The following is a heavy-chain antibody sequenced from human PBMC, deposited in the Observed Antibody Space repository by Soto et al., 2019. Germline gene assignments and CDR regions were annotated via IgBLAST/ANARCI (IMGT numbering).Heavy chain of an antibody. J-gene: IGHJ6*02. CDR2: IDPSDSYT. CDR3: ARRPTGTTFGVYYYYGMDV. CDR1: GYSFTSYW. Sequence: GESLKISCQGSGYSFTSYWISWVRQMPGKGLEWMGRIDPSDSYTNYSPSFQGHVTISADKSISTAYLQWSSLKASDTAMYYCARRPTGTTFGVYYYYGMDVWGQGTTVTVSS. V-gene: IGHV5-10-1*01. D-gene: IGHD1-7*01.